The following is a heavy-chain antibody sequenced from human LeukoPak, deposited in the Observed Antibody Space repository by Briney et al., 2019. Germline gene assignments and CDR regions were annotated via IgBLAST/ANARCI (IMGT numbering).Heavy chain of an antibody. CDR3: ARGRRAAAACYDP. J-gene: IGHJ5*02. CDR1: DGSFSAYY. V-gene: IGHV4-34*01. Sequence: PSETLSLTCAVYDGSFSAYYWSWIHQPPGKGLEWIGEINRSGSTNYNPSLKSRVTISVDTSKNQFSLMLSSVTAADTAVYYCARGRRAAAACYDPWGQGTLVTVSS. D-gene: IGHD6-13*01. CDR2: INRSGST.